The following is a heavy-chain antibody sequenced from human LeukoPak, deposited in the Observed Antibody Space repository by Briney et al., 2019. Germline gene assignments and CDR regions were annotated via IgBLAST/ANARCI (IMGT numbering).Heavy chain of an antibody. Sequence: GGSLRLSCAASGFTFSSYSMNWVRQAPGKGLEWVSSISSSSSYIYYADSVKGRFTISRDNAKNSLYLQMNSLRAEDTAVYYCARGEGYYDILTGYSYDAFDIWGQGTMVTVSS. J-gene: IGHJ3*02. D-gene: IGHD3-9*01. CDR3: ARGEGYYDILTGYSYDAFDI. CDR1: GFTFSSYS. V-gene: IGHV3-21*01. CDR2: ISSSSSYI.